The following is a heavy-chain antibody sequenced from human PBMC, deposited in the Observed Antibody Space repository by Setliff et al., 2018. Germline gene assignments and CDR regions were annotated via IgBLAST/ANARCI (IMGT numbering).Heavy chain of an antibody. J-gene: IGHJ4*02. D-gene: IGHD5-18*01. CDR2: IYIGGSA. Sequence: SETLSPTCTVSGGSISSYYWSWIRQPAGKGLEWIGHIYIGGSANYNPSLKSRVTMSIDTSKNQFSLKLSSVTAADTAVYYCVRMPRGYSYGWSYYFDYWGQGTLVTVSS. CDR1: GGSISSYY. V-gene: IGHV4-4*07. CDR3: VRMPRGYSYGWSYYFDY.